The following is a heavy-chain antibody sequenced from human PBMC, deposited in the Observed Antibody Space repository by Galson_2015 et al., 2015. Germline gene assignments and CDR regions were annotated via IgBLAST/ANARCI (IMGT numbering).Heavy chain of an antibody. CDR2: IGSGRSTK. V-gene: IGHV3-11*01. J-gene: IGHJ3*01. CDR1: GFIFSNYS. Sequence: SLRLSCAASGFIFSNYSMNWIRQAPGKGLEWLSYIGSGRSTKYYADSVKGRLTISRDNAKNSLYLQMHSLRADDTAVYYCASDLISSYGVDAFDVWDRAT. D-gene: IGHD4-11*01. CDR3: ASDLISSYGVDAFDV.